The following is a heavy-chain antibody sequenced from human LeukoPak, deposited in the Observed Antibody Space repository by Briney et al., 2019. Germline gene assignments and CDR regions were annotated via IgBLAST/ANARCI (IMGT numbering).Heavy chain of an antibody. V-gene: IGHV3-9*01. J-gene: IGHJ4*02. D-gene: IGHD5-24*01. CDR1: GFSFDDYV. CDR3: AKDIRADGYLRYFDY. CDR2: ISWNSATI. Sequence: SLRLSCAASGFSFDDYVMHWVRQAPGKGLEWVSGISWNSATIGYVDSVRGRFTISRDNAKNSLYLQMNSLRPEDTAVYYCAKDIRADGYLRYFDYWGQGTLVTVSS.